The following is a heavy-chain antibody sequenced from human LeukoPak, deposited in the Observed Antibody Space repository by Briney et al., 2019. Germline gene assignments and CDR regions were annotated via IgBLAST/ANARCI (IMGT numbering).Heavy chain of an antibody. D-gene: IGHD6-13*01. CDR3: ARAYSSSWYRAFDI. Sequence: GGSLRLSCAASGFTFSSYDMHWVRHATGKGLEWVSAIGTAGDTYYPGSVKGRFTISRENAKNSLYLQMNSLRAGDTAVYYCARAYSSSWYRAFDIWGQGTMVTVSS. CDR2: IGTAGDT. V-gene: IGHV3-13*01. CDR1: GFTFSSYD. J-gene: IGHJ3*02.